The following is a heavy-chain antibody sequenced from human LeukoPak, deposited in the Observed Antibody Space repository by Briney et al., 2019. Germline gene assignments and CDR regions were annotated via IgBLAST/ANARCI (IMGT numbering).Heavy chain of an antibody. Sequence: GGSLRLSCAASGFTFSSYSMNWVRQAPGKGLEWVSSISSSSSYIYYADSVKGRFTISRDNSKNTLYLQMNSLRAEDTAVYYCARDINIDDYGDYGYFDYWGQGTLVTVSS. V-gene: IGHV3-21*01. D-gene: IGHD4-17*01. J-gene: IGHJ4*02. CDR3: ARDINIDDYGDYGYFDY. CDR1: GFTFSSYS. CDR2: ISSSSSYI.